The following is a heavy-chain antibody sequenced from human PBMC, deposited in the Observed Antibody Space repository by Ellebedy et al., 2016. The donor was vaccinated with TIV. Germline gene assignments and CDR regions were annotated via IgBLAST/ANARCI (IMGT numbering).Heavy chain of an antibody. Sequence: AASVQVSCKASGYTFTTYAIHWVRQAPGQNPEWMGWINVADSNTKYSQKFQGRVTFTRDTSANTVYMHLSSLTSEDSAVYYCARDPLGYCSGGSCTNNWFDPWGQGTLVTVSS. CDR1: GYTFTTYA. J-gene: IGHJ5*02. CDR2: INVADSNT. CDR3: ARDPLGYCSGGSCTNNWFDP. V-gene: IGHV1-3*01. D-gene: IGHD2-15*01.